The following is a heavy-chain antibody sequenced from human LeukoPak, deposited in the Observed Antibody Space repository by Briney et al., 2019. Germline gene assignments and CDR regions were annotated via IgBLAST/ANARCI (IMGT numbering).Heavy chain of an antibody. J-gene: IGHJ4*02. CDR2: INSDGSSI. V-gene: IGHV3-74*01. Sequence: GGSLRLSCAASGFTFSSYWMHWVRQGPGKGLVWVSRINSDGSSITYADSVKGRFTISRDNAKNSLYLQMNSLRAEDTAVYYCARDPGRSGGSCYSDYWGQGTLVTVSS. CDR3: ARDPGRSGGSCYSDY. D-gene: IGHD2-15*01. CDR1: GFTFSSYW.